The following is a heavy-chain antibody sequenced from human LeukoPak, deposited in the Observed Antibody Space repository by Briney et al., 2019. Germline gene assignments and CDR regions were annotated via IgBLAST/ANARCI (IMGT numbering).Heavy chain of an antibody. CDR3: ARGKFGDFED. CDR1: GASINSYY. V-gene: IGHV4-59*01. J-gene: IGHJ6*02. D-gene: IGHD4-17*01. Sequence: PSETLSLTCTVSGASINSYYWSWIRQPPGKGLEWIGCVSYSGSTDYNPALKSRVTISEDTYKSQVSLKLSSVTAADTAVYFCARGKFGDFEDWGQGTTVTVSS. CDR2: VSYSGST.